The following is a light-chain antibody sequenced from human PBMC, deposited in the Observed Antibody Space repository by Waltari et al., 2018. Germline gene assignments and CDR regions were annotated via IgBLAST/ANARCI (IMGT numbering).Light chain of an antibody. V-gene: IGKV1-39*01. CDR2: VAS. Sequence: DIQMTQSPSSLPASVGARVTITCQSSQSISNYLNWYQHKPGEAPKLLVYVASNLQRGVPSRFSGSGSETDFTLTISSLQLEDFATYYCQQSYNAPYTFGQGTNVEIK. CDR3: QQSYNAPYT. J-gene: IGKJ2*01. CDR1: QSISNY.